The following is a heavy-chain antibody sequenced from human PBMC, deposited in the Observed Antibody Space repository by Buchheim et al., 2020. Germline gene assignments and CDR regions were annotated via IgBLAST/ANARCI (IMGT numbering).Heavy chain of an antibody. J-gene: IGHJ6*03. Sequence: QVQLQESGPGLVKPSETLSLTCTVSGGSISSYYWSWIRQPPGKGLEWIGYIYYSGSTNYNPSLKSRVTISVDTSKNQFSLKLSSVTAADTAVYYCARVTYYYDSSGYYYYYYYMDVWGKGTT. D-gene: IGHD3-22*01. CDR1: GGSISSYY. CDR2: IYYSGST. V-gene: IGHV4-59*01. CDR3: ARVTYYYDSSGYYYYYYYMDV.